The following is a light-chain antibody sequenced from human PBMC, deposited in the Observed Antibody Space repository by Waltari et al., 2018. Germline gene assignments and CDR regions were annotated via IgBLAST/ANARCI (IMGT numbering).Light chain of an antibody. CDR3: QQYNTFSVT. J-gene: IGKJ4*01. Sequence: DIQMTQSPSTLSASVGDRITITCRASQSISDWLAWYQQKPGKAPKVLIYKAFILESGVPSRFSGSGFGTEFTLTISSLQPDDFATYYCQQYNTFSVTFGGGTKVEIK. V-gene: IGKV1-5*03. CDR2: KAF. CDR1: QSISDW.